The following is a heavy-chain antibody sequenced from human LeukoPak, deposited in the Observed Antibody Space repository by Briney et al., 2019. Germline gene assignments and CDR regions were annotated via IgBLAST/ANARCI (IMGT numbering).Heavy chain of an antibody. Sequence: PSETLSLTCAVYGGSFSGYYWSWIRQPPGKGLEWIGEINHSGSTNYNPSLKSRVTISVDTSKNQFSLKLSSVTAADTAVYYCARGRYCTNTSCYTLWSVNYYYYMDVWGKGTTVTVSS. CDR2: INHSGST. CDR3: ARGRYCTNTSCYTLWSVNYYYYMDV. CDR1: GGSFSGYY. J-gene: IGHJ6*03. D-gene: IGHD2-2*02. V-gene: IGHV4-34*01.